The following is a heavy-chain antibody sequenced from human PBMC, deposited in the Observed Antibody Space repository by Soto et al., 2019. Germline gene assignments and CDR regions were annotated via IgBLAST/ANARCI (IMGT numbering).Heavy chain of an antibody. D-gene: IGHD5-12*01. CDR3: ARSDEDIVATSTVFDY. J-gene: IGHJ4*02. Sequence: SETLSLTCTVSGGSISSGDYYWSWIRQPPGKGLEWIGYIYYSGSTYYNPSLKSRVTISVDTSKNQFSLKLSSVTAADTAVYYCARSDEDIVATSTVFDYWGQGTLVTVSS. CDR2: IYYSGST. V-gene: IGHV4-30-4*01. CDR1: GGSISSGDYY.